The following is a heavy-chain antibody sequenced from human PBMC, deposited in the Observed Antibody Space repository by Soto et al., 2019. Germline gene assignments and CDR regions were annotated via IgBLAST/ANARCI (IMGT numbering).Heavy chain of an antibody. CDR3: ARDGSSRGLWLGPDY. Sequence: PGGSLRLSCAASGFTFSGYAMHCVRQAPGKGLKWVAVISDDGTNKHYADSVRGRFTISRDNSKNTLYLQMDSLRPEDTAFYYCARDGSSRGLWLGPDYWGQGTQVTVSS. J-gene: IGHJ4*02. CDR1: GFTFSGYA. D-gene: IGHD5-18*01. V-gene: IGHV3-30-3*01. CDR2: ISDDGTNK.